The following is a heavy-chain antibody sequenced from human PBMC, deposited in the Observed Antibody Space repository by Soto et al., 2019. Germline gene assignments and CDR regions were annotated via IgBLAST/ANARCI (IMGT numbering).Heavy chain of an antibody. J-gene: IGHJ4*02. CDR3: ARPPGYVSDWYYFEL. CDR2: ISPKSGGT. D-gene: IGHD3-9*01. V-gene: IGHV1-2*02. Sequence: VASVKVSCKASGYTFTGYYMHWVRQAPGQGFEWMGRISPKSGGTNYAQKFQGRVTMTWDTSLNTAYMELSSLMFEDTAVYYCARPPGYVSDWYYFELWGQGTLVTVSS. CDR1: GYTFTGYY.